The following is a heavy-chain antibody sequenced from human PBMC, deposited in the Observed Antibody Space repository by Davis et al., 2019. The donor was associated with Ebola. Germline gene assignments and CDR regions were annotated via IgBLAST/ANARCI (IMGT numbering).Heavy chain of an antibody. Sequence: LRLSCAVYGASFSGYYWSWIRQPPGKGLEWIGEINHSGSTYYNPSLKSRVTISVDTSKNQFSLKLSSVTAADTAVYYCARHYPTYYYDSSGYHTHRHFDYWGQGTLVTVSS. J-gene: IGHJ4*02. D-gene: IGHD3-22*01. V-gene: IGHV4-34*01. CDR3: ARHYPTYYYDSSGYHTHRHFDY. CDR2: INHSGST. CDR1: GASFSGYY.